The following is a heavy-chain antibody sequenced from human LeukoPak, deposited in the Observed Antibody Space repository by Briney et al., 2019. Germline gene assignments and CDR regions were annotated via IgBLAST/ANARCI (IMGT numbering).Heavy chain of an antibody. CDR1: GYTFTGYY. V-gene: IGHV1-2*02. J-gene: IGHJ3*02. Sequence: ASVKVSCKASGYTFTGYYMHWVRQAPGQGLEWMGWINPNTGDTNYAQKFQGRVTMTRDTSITTVYMEVSSLRSDDTAVYYCARAPATYYYDSSGYYQLGAFDIWGQGTMVTVSS. CDR2: INPNTGDT. CDR3: ARAPATYYYDSSGYYQLGAFDI. D-gene: IGHD3-22*01.